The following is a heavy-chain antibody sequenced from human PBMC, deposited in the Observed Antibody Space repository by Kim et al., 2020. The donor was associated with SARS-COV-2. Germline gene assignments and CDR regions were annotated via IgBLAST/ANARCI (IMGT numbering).Heavy chain of an antibody. V-gene: IGHV3-30*04. J-gene: IGHJ6*02. CDR1: GFTFSSYA. CDR3: ARDDPSPIAAAENYYYYGMDV. CDR2: ISYDGSNK. D-gene: IGHD6-13*01. Sequence: GGSLRLSCAASGFTFSSYAMHWVRQAPGKGLEWVAVISYDGSNKYYADSVKGRFTISRDNSKNTLYLQMNSLRAEDTAVYYCARDDPSPIAAAENYYYYGMDVGGQGTTVTVPS.